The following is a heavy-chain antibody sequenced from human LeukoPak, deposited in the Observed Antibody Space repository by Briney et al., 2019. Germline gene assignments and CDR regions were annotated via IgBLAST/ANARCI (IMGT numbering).Heavy chain of an antibody. CDR3: ATTTYYYDSSGYDYYGMDV. V-gene: IGHV1-69*13. J-gene: IGHJ6*02. CDR2: IIPIFGTA. D-gene: IGHD3-22*01. Sequence: ASVKVSCKVSGYTLTELSMHWVRQAPGKGLEWMGGIIPIFGTANYAQKFQGRVTITADESTSTAYMELSSLRSEDTAVYYCATTTYYYDSSGYDYYGMDVWGQGTTVTVSS. CDR1: GYTLTELS.